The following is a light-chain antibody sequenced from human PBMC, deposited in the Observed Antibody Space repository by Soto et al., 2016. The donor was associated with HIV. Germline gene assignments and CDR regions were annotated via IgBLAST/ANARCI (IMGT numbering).Light chain of an antibody. CDR3: QVWDRSSDHVV. V-gene: IGLV3-21*04. J-gene: IGLJ2*01. Sequence: SYELTQPPSVSVAPGKTARITCGGNNIGSQSVRWYQQRPGQAPERFSGSNSGNTATLNISRVEAGDEADYYCQVWDRSSDHVVFGGGTKLTVL. CDR1: NIGSQS.